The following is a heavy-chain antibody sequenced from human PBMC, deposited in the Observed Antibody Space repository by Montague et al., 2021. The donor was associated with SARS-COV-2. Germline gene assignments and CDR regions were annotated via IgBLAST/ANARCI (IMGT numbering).Heavy chain of an antibody. CDR1: GGSISSGGYY. CDR2: IYCSGST. D-gene: IGHD3-9*01. CDR3: ARSRIIRYFDWLSQMAYFDY. J-gene: IGHJ4*02. Sequence: TLSLTCTVSGGSISSGGYYWSWIRQHPGKGLEWIGYIYCSGSTYYNPSLKSRVTISVDTSKNQFSLKLSSVTAADTAVYYCARSRIIRYFDWLSQMAYFDYWGQGTLVTVSS. V-gene: IGHV4-30-4*08.